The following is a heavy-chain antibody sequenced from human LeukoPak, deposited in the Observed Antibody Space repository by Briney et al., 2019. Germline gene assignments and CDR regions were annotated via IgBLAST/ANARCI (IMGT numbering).Heavy chain of an antibody. J-gene: IGHJ6*02. Sequence: ASVKVSCKASGYTFTSYGISWVRQAPGQGLEWMGWISAYNGNTNYAQKLQGRVTMTTDTSTSTAYMELRSLRSDDTAVYYCARDPTGTIFWSGFYYYGMDVWGQGTTATVSS. V-gene: IGHV1-18*01. D-gene: IGHD3-3*01. CDR3: ARDPTGTIFWSGFYYYGMDV. CDR2: ISAYNGNT. CDR1: GYTFTSYG.